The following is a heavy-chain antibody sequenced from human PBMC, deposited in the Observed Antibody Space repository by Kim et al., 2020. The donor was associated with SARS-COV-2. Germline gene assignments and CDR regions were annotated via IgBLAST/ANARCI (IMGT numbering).Heavy chain of an antibody. CDR2: VYAGGTT. Sequence: GGSLRLSCAASGFSVSNNYMTWVRQAPGEGLEWVSLVYAGGTTVNADSVKGRFTISRDTSKNTLYLQMNSLRLEDTARYNCARGSTVTTVDYWGQGTMVT. CDR3: ARGSTVTTVDY. J-gene: IGHJ4*02. CDR1: GFSVSNNY. V-gene: IGHV3-66*01. D-gene: IGHD4-17*01.